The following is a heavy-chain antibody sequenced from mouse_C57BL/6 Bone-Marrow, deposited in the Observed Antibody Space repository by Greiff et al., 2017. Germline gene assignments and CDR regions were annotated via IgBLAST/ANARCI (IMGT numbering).Heavy chain of an antibody. CDR2: IDPSDSYT. Sequence: VQLQQPGAELVMPGASVKLSCKASGYTFTSYWMHWVKQRPGQGLEWIGEIDPSDSYTNYNQKFKGKSTLTVDKSSSTAYMQLSSLTSEDSAVYYCAREMIEGAMDYWGQGTSVTVSS. D-gene: IGHD2-3*01. CDR3: AREMIEGAMDY. V-gene: IGHV1-69*01. CDR1: GYTFTSYW. J-gene: IGHJ4*01.